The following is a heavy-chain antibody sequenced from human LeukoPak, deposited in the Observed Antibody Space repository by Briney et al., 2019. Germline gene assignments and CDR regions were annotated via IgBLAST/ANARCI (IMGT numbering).Heavy chain of an antibody. CDR1: GYTFTGYY. D-gene: IGHD4-17*01. CDR3: AREVYDYGDSFDL. J-gene: IGHJ2*01. V-gene: IGHV1-8*03. CDR2: MNPNNGNT. Sequence: ASVKVSCKASGYTFTGYYMHWVRQATGQGLEWMGWMNPNNGNTVYAQKFQGRVTITRNTSISTVYMELSSLRSEDTAVYYCAREVYDYGDSFDLWGRGTLVTVSS.